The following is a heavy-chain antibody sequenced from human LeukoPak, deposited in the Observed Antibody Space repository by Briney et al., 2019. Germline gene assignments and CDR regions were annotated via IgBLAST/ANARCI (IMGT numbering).Heavy chain of an antibody. CDR3: ANASLAGGRGIDY. V-gene: IGHV3-30*02. Sequence: GGSLRLSCAASGFTFSSYGMHWVRQAPGKGLEWVAFIRYDGSNKYYADSVKGRLTISRDNSKNTLYLQMNSLRAEDTAVYYCANASLAGGRGIDYWGQGTLVTVSS. CDR1: GFTFSSYG. D-gene: IGHD2-15*01. J-gene: IGHJ4*02. CDR2: IRYDGSNK.